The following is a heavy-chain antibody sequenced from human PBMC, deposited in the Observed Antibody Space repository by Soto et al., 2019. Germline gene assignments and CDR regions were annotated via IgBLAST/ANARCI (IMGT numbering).Heavy chain of an antibody. CDR3: ARDTRPAPRGGGSMVRGVIITPSDY. J-gene: IGHJ4*02. CDR2: ISAYNGNT. D-gene: IGHD3-10*01. CDR1: GYTFTSYG. V-gene: IGHV1-18*01. Sequence: ASVKVSCKASGYTFTSYGISWVRQAPGQGLEWMGWISAYNGNTNYAQKLQGRVTMTTDTSTSTAYMELRSLRSDDTAVYYCARDTRPAPRGGGSMVRGVIITPSDYWGQGTLVTVSS.